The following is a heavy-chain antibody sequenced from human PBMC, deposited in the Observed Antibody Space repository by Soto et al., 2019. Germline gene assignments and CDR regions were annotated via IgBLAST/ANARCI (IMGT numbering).Heavy chain of an antibody. J-gene: IGHJ4*02. D-gene: IGHD6-19*01. Sequence: SETLSLTCTVSSGSITRVNSYWSWIRQFPGKGLEWIGYIYYSGSSYYNPSLKGRVTISEDTSKKQFSLQLNSVTAADTAVYYCARGSSGWSSVRLDDWGQGTLVTVSS. CDR1: SGSITRVNSY. CDR2: IYYSGSS. CDR3: ARGSSGWSSVRLDD. V-gene: IGHV4-31*03.